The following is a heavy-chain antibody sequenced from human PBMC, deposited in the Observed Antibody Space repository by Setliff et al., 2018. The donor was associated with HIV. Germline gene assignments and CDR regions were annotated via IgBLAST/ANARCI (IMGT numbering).Heavy chain of an antibody. D-gene: IGHD1-26*01. CDR1: GGSFSGYH. V-gene: IGHV4-34*01. CDR3: ARGKGGVVGPAEFDY. CDR2: INHTGNT. Sequence: SETLSLTCAVYGGSFSGYHWNWIRQFPGKGLEWIGEINHTGNTQYKPSLKSRVTMSEETSKNQFSLKLKAVTAADTAIYFCARGKGGVVGPAEFDYWGPGTLVTVSS. J-gene: IGHJ4*02.